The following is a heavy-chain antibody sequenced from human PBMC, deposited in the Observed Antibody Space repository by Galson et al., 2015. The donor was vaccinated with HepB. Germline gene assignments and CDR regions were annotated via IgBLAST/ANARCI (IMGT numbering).Heavy chain of an antibody. J-gene: IGHJ4*02. D-gene: IGHD6-13*01. CDR2: MYYSGRS. CDR3: ARDFSAAAGSAFDF. Sequence: SETLSLTCSVSGGSITGYYWSWIRQSPGKRPEWIGSMYYSGRSYYNPSLKSRVTISLDTSKNQFSLNLSSVTAADTAVYYCARDFSAAAGSAFDFWGQGTLVTVSS. CDR1: GGSITGYY. V-gene: IGHV4-59*01.